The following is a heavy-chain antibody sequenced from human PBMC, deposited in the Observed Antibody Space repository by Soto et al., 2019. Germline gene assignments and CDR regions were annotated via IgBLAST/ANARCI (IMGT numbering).Heavy chain of an antibody. CDR3: AHRRYGDQDYYFDH. J-gene: IGHJ4*02. CDR2: IYWDGDE. D-gene: IGHD4-17*01. Sequence: QITLKESGPTLVKPTQTLTLTCTFSGFSLSTRGVGVGWIRQPPGKALEWLALIYWDGDERYSPSLKSRLTTTKDTSKNQVVLTMTNMDPVDTATYYCAHRRYGDQDYYFDHWGQGTLVTVSS. CDR1: GFSLSTRGVG. V-gene: IGHV2-5*02.